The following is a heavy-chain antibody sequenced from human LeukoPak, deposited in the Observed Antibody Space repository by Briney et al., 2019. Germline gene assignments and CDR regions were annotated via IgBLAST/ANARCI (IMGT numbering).Heavy chain of an antibody. CDR3: ARDRPTRTAVANYYYGTDV. D-gene: IGHD6-19*01. Sequence: PSETLSLTCTVSGGSISSGGYYWSWIRQHPGKGLEWIGYIYYSGSTYYNPSLKSRVTISVDTSKNQFSLKLSSVTAADTAVYYCARDRPTRTAVANYYYGTDVWGQGTTVTVSS. J-gene: IGHJ6*02. V-gene: IGHV4-31*03. CDR1: GGSISSGGYY. CDR2: IYYSGST.